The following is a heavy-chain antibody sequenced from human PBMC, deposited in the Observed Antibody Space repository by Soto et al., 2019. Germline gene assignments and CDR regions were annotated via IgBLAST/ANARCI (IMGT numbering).Heavy chain of an antibody. V-gene: IGHV4-59*08. CDR1: WGTIGGFY. CDR3: ARHYNDQKRWSDFLGVASDI. CDR2: IYYSGST. J-gene: IGHJ3*02. D-gene: IGHD3-10*01. Sequence: CLRSSVVWGTIGGFYGSCILKNTGKGLEWIGYIYYSGSTNYNPSLKSRVTISVDTSKNQFSLKLSSVTAADTAVYYCARHYNDQKRWSDFLGVASDIWGKGTMVT.